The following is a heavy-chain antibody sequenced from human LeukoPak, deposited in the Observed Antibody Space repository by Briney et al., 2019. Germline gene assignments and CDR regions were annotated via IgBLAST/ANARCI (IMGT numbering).Heavy chain of an antibody. CDR3: ATPSYYYYYYGMDV. V-gene: IGHV1-24*01. Sequence: VASVKVSCKVSGYTLTELSMHWVRQAPGKGLEWMGGFDPEDGETIYAQKFQGRVTMTEDTSTDTAYMELSSLRSEDTAVYYCATPSYYYYYYGMDVWGQGTTVTVSS. CDR2: FDPEDGET. CDR1: GYTLTELS. J-gene: IGHJ6*02.